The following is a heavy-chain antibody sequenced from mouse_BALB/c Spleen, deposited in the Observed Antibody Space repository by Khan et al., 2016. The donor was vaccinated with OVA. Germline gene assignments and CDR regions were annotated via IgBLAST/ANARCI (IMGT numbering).Heavy chain of an antibody. CDR1: GFNIKDTY. Sequence: EVQLQQSGAELVKPGASVKLSCSASGFNIKDTYIHWMKQRPEQGLEWIGRIDPPNDDSKYGPKFQAKATLTADTSSNTAYLPASRLTCEDTSVYYGATLYGNTFAFWGQGTLVSVSA. V-gene: IGHV14-3*02. CDR2: IDPPNDDS. D-gene: IGHD2-1*01. CDR3: ATLYGNTFAF. J-gene: IGHJ3*01.